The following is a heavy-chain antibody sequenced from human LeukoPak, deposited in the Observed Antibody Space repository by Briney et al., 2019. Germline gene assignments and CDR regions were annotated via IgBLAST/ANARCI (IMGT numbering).Heavy chain of an antibody. J-gene: IGHJ4*02. V-gene: IGHV4-39*07. Sequence: AETLSLTCTVAGGSINTNGYYWGVIRRPPGEGLEWIGSIYYSGSTYYNPSLKSRVTISVDTSKNQFSLKLSSVTAADTAMYYCARSSGSYSIDYWGQGTLVTVSS. CDR1: GGSINTNGYY. CDR3: ARSSGSYSIDY. CDR2: IYYSGST. D-gene: IGHD1-26*01.